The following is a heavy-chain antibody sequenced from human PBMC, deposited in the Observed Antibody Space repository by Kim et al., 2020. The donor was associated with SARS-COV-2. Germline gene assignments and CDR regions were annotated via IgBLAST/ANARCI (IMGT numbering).Heavy chain of an antibody. D-gene: IGHD2-15*01. Sequence: TFYGDSVRGRFTISRDNSKNTLYLQMNSLRVEDAALYYWAEAYCIGSCVWGQGTLVTVSS. J-gene: IGHJ4*02. V-gene: IGHV3-23*01. CDR2: T. CDR3: AEAYCIGSCV.